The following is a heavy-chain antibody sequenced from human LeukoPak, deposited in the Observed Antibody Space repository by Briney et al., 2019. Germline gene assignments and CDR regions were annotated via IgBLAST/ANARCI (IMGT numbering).Heavy chain of an antibody. CDR1: GGPLITTNYY. D-gene: IGHD1-26*01. Sequence: SEPLSLTCTVSGGPLITTNYYWGWICQPPGKVLERIGGIDPSGRSYYNPSLKSRVTISVDTSKSQFSLKLRSMAAAATAVYYCARVSTGSNLGYGFDYWGQGTLVTVSS. J-gene: IGHJ4*02. CDR3: ARVSTGSNLGYGFDY. CDR2: IDPSGRS. V-gene: IGHV4-39*02.